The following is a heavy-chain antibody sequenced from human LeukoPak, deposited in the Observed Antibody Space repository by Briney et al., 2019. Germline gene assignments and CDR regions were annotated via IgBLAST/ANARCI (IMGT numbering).Heavy chain of an antibody. Sequence: PSETLSLTCTVSGGSISRGGYHCSWTRQPAGKGLEWIGRIYTSGSTNYNPSLKSQVTISVDTSKNQFSLKLGSVTAADTAVYYCATGLGYCSSTSCYYAFDIWGQGTMVTVSS. CDR2: IYTSGST. CDR1: GGSISRGGYH. D-gene: IGHD2-2*01. V-gene: IGHV4-61*02. CDR3: ATGLGYCSSTSCYYAFDI. J-gene: IGHJ3*02.